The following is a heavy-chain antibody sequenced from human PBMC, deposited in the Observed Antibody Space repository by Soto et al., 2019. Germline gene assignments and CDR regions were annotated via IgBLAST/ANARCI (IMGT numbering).Heavy chain of an antibody. J-gene: IGHJ4*02. CDR1: GVTFSSYA. Sequence: GGAVRVSCAASGVTFSSYAMSWVRQAPGKGLEWVSAISGSGGSTYYADSVKGRFTISRDNSKNTLYLQMNSLRAEDTAVYYCAKDPGPHAPAGYYWGQGTRVTVPP. V-gene: IGHV3-23*01. D-gene: IGHD2-2*01. CDR2: ISGSGGST. CDR3: AKDPGPHAPAGYY.